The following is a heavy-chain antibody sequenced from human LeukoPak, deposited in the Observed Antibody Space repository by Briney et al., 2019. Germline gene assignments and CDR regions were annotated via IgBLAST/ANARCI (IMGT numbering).Heavy chain of an antibody. Sequence: ASVKVSCKASGYTFTGYYMHWVRQAPGQGLEWMGWINPNSGGTNYAQKFQGRVTMTRDTSTSTAYMELRSLRSDDTAIYFCARNLDSASWYALGYWGQGTLVTVS. CDR1: GYTFTGYY. J-gene: IGHJ4*02. D-gene: IGHD6-13*01. V-gene: IGHV1-2*02. CDR3: ARNLDSASWYALGY. CDR2: INPNSGGT.